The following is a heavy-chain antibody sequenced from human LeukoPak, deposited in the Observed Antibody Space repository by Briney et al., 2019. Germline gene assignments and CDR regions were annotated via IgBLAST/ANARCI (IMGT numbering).Heavy chain of an antibody. J-gene: IGHJ4*02. D-gene: IGHD3-22*01. V-gene: IGHV5-51*01. CDR2: IFPGDSDT. CDR1: GYSFSSFY. Sequence: GESLKISCKGSGYSFSSFYIGWVRQKPGKGLEWMGIIFPGDSDTRYSPSFQGQVTISADKSISTAYLQRSSLKASDTAMYYCARRLTYDSRAYYCLDYWGQGTLVTVSS. CDR3: ARRLTYDSRAYYCLDY.